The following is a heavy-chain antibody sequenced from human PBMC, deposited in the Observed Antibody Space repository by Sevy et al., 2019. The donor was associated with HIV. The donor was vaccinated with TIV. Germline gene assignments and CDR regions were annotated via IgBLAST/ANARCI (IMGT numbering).Heavy chain of an antibody. V-gene: IGHV4-34*01. CDR2: INHSGST. Sequence: SETLSLTCAVYGGSFSGYYWSWIRQPPGKGLEWIGEINHSGSTNYNPSLKSRVTISVDTSKNHFSLKLSSVTAADTAVYYCARQKRITIFGVVNNYYYYGMDVWGQGTTVTVSS. J-gene: IGHJ6*02. D-gene: IGHD3-3*01. CDR1: GGSFSGYY. CDR3: ARQKRITIFGVVNNYYYYGMDV.